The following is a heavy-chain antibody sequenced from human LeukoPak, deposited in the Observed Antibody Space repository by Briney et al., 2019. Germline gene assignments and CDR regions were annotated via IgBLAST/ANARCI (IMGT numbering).Heavy chain of an antibody. Sequence: NSSETLSLTCTVSGGFISSSSYYWGWIRQPPGNGLEWIGSIYYSGSTYYNPSLKSRVTISVDTSKNQFSLKLSSVTAADTAVYYCARTNVEMATTFDYWGQGTLVTVSS. CDR1: GGFISSSSYY. CDR3: ARTNVEMATTFDY. V-gene: IGHV4-39*07. CDR2: IYYSGST. J-gene: IGHJ4*02. D-gene: IGHD5-24*01.